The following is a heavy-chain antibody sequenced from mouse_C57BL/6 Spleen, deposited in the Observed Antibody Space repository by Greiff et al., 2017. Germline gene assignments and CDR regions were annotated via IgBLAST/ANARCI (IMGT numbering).Heavy chain of an antibody. CDR3: ARGYYYGSSPYARDY. D-gene: IGHD1-1*01. CDR1: GYSITSGYY. J-gene: IGHJ4*01. CDR2: ISYDGSN. V-gene: IGHV3-6*01. Sequence: EVQLQESGPGLVKPSQSLSLTCSVTGYSITSGYYWNWIRQFPGNKLEWMGYISYDGSNNYNPSLKNRISITRDTSKNQFFLKLNSVTTEDTATYYCARGYYYGSSPYARDYWGQGTSVTGSS.